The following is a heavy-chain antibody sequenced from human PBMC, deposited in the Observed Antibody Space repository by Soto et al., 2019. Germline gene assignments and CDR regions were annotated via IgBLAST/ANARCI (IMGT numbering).Heavy chain of an antibody. CDR2: ISGGGDAT. J-gene: IGHJ4*02. CDR3: AYISLCSLTLPALYYFDY. Sequence: GSLRLSCAASGFTFGNYAFSWVRQAPGKGLEWESVISGGGDATYYPDSVKGRFTTSRDNSKNTLYLQMNSLRAEDTAFYYFAYISLCSLTLPALYYFDYWGQGTLVTVSS. D-gene: IGHD3-10*02. V-gene: IGHV3-23*01. CDR1: GFTFGNYA.